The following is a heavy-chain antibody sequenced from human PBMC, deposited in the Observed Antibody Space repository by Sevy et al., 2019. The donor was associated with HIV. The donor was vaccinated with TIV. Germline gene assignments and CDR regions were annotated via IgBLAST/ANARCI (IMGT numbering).Heavy chain of an antibody. D-gene: IGHD3-16*02. CDR3: ARDQESIMITFGGVIAGGGYFDY. Sequence: ASVKVSCKASGYTFTSYYMHWVRQAPGQGLEWMGIINPSGGSTSYAQKFQGRVTMTRDTSTSTVYMELSSLRSEDTAVYYCARDQESIMITFGGVIAGGGYFDYWGQGTLVTVSS. CDR2: INPSGGST. CDR1: GYTFTSYY. V-gene: IGHV1-46*01. J-gene: IGHJ4*02.